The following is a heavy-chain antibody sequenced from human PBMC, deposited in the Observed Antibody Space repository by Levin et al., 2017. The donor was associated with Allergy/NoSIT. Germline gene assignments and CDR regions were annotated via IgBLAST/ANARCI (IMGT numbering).Heavy chain of an antibody. V-gene: IGHV4-39*01. Sequence: SQTLSLTCTVSGDSISTNPYYWNWIRQPPGKGLEWIGIIYYSGSTYYNPSLKSRVTISLDTSKNQFSLKLRSVTAADTAVYYCARRSSGWRSLYFDDWGQGTLVTVSS. CDR2: IYYSGST. J-gene: IGHJ4*02. D-gene: IGHD6-19*01. CDR3: ARRSSGWRSLYFDD. CDR1: GDSISTNPYY.